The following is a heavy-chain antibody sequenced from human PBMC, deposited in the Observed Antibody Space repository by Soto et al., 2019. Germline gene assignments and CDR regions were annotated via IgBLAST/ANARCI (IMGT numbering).Heavy chain of an antibody. Sequence: GGSLRLSCAASGFTFSSYAMHWVRQAPGKGLEWVAVISYDGSNKYYADSVKGRFTISRDNSKNTLYLQMNSLRAEDTAVYYCAKDELDCSGGSCYSLWPQIFDYWGQGTLITVSS. CDR1: GFTFSSYA. D-gene: IGHD2-15*01. V-gene: IGHV3-30-3*02. CDR2: ISYDGSNK. CDR3: AKDELDCSGGSCYSLWPQIFDY. J-gene: IGHJ4*02.